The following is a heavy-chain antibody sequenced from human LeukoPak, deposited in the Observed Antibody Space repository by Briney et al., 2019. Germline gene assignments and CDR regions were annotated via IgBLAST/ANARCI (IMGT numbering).Heavy chain of an antibody. CDR2: ISDTGRRT. CDR3: GRHDSFIPF. Sequence: GGSLRLSCAASGFTFSDYAMTWVRQAAGKGLEWVSSISDTGRRTYYTDSVKGRFTISRDDSKKAVYLEMSTLRVEDTAIYFCGRHDSFIPFWGQGTLFTVSS. J-gene: IGHJ4*02. CDR1: GFTFSDYA. D-gene: IGHD3-16*02. V-gene: IGHV3-23*01.